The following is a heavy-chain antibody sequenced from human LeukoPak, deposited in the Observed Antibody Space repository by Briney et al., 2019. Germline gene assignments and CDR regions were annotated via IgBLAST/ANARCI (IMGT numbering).Heavy chain of an antibody. V-gene: IGHV1-18*01. CDR3: ARDQDINRGFFQPGGY. CDR1: GYTFTTYG. Sequence: ASVKVSCKASGYTFTTYGINWVRQAPGQGLEWLSWIDTYNGNTNYVQKLQGRVTVTTDTSTSTAYMELRSLRSDDTAVYYCARDQDINRGFFQPGGYWGQGTLVTVSS. CDR2: IDTYNGNT. J-gene: IGHJ4*02. D-gene: IGHD1-14*01.